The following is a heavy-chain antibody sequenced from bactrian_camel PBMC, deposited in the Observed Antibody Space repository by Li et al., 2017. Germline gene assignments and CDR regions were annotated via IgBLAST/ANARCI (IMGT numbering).Heavy chain of an antibody. Sequence: VQLVESGGGSVQAGGSLTLSCEAPGYRYHTDCIGWFRQVPGQEREGLAAISEGGGATVYADSVKGQFTMSSDTAKNTVYLQMTNLKPDDTAMYYCATTPLRWSCTVQDDLFRDWGQGTQVTVSS. D-gene: IGHD3*01. CDR3: ATTPLRWSCTVQDDLFRD. V-gene: IGHV3S31*01. CDR2: ISEGGGAT. CDR1: GYRYHTDC. J-gene: IGHJ4*01.